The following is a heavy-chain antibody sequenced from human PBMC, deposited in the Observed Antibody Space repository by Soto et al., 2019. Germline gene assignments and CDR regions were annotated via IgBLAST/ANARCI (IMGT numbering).Heavy chain of an antibody. V-gene: IGHV3-23*01. J-gene: IGHJ4*02. Sequence: GGSLRLSCAASGFTFSSYGMSWVRQAPGKGLEWVSAISGSGGSTYYADSVKGRFTISRDNSKNTLYLQMNSLRAEDTAVYYCAKDLNYYDSSGYFDYWGQGTLVTVSS. D-gene: IGHD3-22*01. CDR2: ISGSGGST. CDR1: GFTFSSYG. CDR3: AKDLNYYDSSGYFDY.